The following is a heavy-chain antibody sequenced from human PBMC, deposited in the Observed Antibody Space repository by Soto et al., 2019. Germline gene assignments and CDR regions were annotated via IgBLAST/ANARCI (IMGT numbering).Heavy chain of an antibody. Sequence: GSLRLCCSASGVTFSSDAMHWVRQAPGKGLEHVSGISANGATTYYADSVKGRFTISRDSSKNTLSLQMSSLRAEDTAVYYCSLSCAHYEWYFDLWGSGTLVTVYS. CDR1: GVTFSSDA. J-gene: IGHJ2*01. V-gene: IGHV3-64D*06. CDR3: SLSCAHYEWYFDL. D-gene: IGHD3-3*01. CDR2: ISANGATT.